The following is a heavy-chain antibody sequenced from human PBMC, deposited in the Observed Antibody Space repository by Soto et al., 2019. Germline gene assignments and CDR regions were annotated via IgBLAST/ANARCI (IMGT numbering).Heavy chain of an antibody. D-gene: IGHD1-7*01. CDR2: IYYSGST. CDR1: GGSISSYY. CDR3: ARGLELRGWFDP. J-gene: IGHJ5*02. Sequence: QVQLQESGPGLVKPSETLSLTCTVSGGSISSYYWSWIRQPPGKGLEWIGYIYYSGSTNYNPSLKCRVTISVDTSKNQFALKLSSVTAADRAVYYCARGLELRGWFDPWGQGTLVTVSS. V-gene: IGHV4-59*01.